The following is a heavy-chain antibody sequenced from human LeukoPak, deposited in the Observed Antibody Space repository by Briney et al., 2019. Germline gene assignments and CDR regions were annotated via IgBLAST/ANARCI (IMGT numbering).Heavy chain of an antibody. V-gene: IGHV1-2*02. CDR3: GRKSANRKTSEFDY. J-gene: IGHJ4*02. CDR1: GYTFTDYY. Sequence: ASVKLSCKASGYTFTDYYMNWVRQAPGQGLEWMGWIHPNSGGIKYAQKFQGRVTMTRDTSISTAYMELSGLTSDDTAVYYCGRKSANRKTSEFDYWGQGTLVTVYS. D-gene: IGHD1-14*01. CDR2: IHPNSGGI.